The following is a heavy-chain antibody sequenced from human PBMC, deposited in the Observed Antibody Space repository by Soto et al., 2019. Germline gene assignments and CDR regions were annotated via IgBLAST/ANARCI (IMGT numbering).Heavy chain of an antibody. CDR3: VRDQDSRGYSVFNL. J-gene: IGHJ5*02. Sequence: ASVKVSCKASGYTFTSYAMHWVRQAPGQRLEWMGWINAGNGNTKYSQKFQGRVTITRDTSASTAYMELSSLRSEDTAVYFCVRDQDSRGYSVFNLWGQGTQVTVSS. V-gene: IGHV1-3*01. CDR2: INAGNGNT. CDR1: GYTFTSYA. D-gene: IGHD3-22*01.